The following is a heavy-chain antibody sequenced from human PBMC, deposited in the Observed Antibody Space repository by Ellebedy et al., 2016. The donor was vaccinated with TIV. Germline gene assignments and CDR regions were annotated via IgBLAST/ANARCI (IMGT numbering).Heavy chain of an antibody. CDR2: INAGDGNT. J-gene: IGHJ4*02. CDR1: GYSFTIYA. CDR3: ARDRGKTGWPAFDY. V-gene: IGHV1-3*01. Sequence: AASVKVSCKASGYSFTIYAVHWARQARGQRPQWMGWINAGDGNTKYSQKFQGRVTISRDTSANTAYMELRSLTSESTAVYYFARDRGKTGWPAFDYWGQGTLVTVSS. D-gene: IGHD6-19*01.